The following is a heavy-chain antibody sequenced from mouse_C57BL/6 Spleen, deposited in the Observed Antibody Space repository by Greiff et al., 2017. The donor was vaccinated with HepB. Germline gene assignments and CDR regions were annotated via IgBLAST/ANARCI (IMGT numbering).Heavy chain of an antibody. CDR2: IDPETGGT. D-gene: IGHD2-3*01. Sequence: VQLQQSGAELVRPGASVTLSCKASGYTFTDYEMHWVKQTPVPGLAWIGAIDPETGGTAYHQKFKGKAILTADISSSTAYMEIRSLTSEDSAVYCCTRSDGDYWGQGTTLTVAS. V-gene: IGHV1-15*01. CDR3: TRSDGDY. J-gene: IGHJ2*01. CDR1: GYTFTDYE.